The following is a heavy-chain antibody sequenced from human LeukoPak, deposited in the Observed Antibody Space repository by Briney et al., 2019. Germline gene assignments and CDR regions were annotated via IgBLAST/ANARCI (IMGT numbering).Heavy chain of an antibody. CDR3: ARVRDRGSGYVYFDY. V-gene: IGHV3-7*01. Sequence: GGSLRLSCAASGFTFSDYWMSWVRQAPGKGLEWLANMKQDGSEEYYVDSVKGRFTISRDNAKNSLYLQMNSLRAEDTAVCYCARVRDRGSGYVYFDYWGQGTLVTVSS. D-gene: IGHD5-12*01. J-gene: IGHJ4*02. CDR1: GFTFSDYW. CDR2: MKQDGSEE.